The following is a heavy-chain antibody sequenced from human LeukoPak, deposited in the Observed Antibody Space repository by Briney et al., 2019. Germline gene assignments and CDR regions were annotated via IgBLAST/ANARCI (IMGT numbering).Heavy chain of an antibody. CDR3: ARQILGDYISWIDP. CDR1: GGSISSYY. D-gene: IGHD4-17*01. J-gene: IGHJ5*02. V-gene: IGHV4-59*08. CDR2: IYYSGST. Sequence: PSETLSLTCTVSGGSISSYYWSWIRQPPGKGLEWIGYIYYSGSTNYNPSLKSRVTISVDTSKNQFSLKLSPVTAADTAVYYCARQILGDYISWIDPWGQGTLVTVSS.